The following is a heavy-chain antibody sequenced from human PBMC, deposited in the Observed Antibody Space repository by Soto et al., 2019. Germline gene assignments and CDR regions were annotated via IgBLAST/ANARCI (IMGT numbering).Heavy chain of an antibody. V-gene: IGHV4-4*02. CDR2: IGYGGSP. CDR3: ARGGDISGRGGEFARLDP. J-gene: IGHJ5*02. CDR1: GAFVTNGYS. Sequence: QVQLQESGPGLVKPSGTLSLTCVVSGAFVTNGYSWSWVRQPPGKGLEWIGQIGYGGSPSYNPSLESRATISLDTSSNHFSLTLNSVTAADAATYFGARGGDISGRGGEFARLDPWGQGILVAVSS. D-gene: IGHD6-19*01.